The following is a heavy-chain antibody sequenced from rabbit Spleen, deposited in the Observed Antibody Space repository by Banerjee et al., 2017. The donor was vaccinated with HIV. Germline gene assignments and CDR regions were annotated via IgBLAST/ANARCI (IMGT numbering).Heavy chain of an antibody. D-gene: IGHD1-1*01. V-gene: IGHV1S40*01. J-gene: IGHJ2*01. CDR1: GVSFSDKDV. Sequence: QSLEESGGDLVKPGASLTLTCTASGVSFSDKDVMCWVRQAPGKGLEWIACIDSSDGDTDYANWPKGRFTISKASSTTVTLQMTSLTAADTATYFCARNYVNAFDPWGPGTLVTVS. CDR2: IDSSDGDT. CDR3: ARNYVNAFDP.